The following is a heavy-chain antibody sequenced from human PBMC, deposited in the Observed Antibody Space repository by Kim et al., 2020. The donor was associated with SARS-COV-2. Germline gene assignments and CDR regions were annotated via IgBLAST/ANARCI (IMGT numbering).Heavy chain of an antibody. CDR3: ARRHCSSTSCPGFDAFDI. D-gene: IGHD2-2*01. V-gene: IGHV1-18*01. Sequence: ASVKVSCKASGYTFTNYGISWVRQAPGQGLEWMGWISAYNGNTNYAQKLQGRVTMTTDTSTSTAYMELRSLRSDDTAVYYCARRHCSSTSCPGFDAFDIWGQGTMVTVSS. CDR2: ISAYNGNT. J-gene: IGHJ3*02. CDR1: GYTFTNYG.